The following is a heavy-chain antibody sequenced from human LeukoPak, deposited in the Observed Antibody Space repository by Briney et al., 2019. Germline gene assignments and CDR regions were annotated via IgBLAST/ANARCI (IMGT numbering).Heavy chain of an antibody. Sequence: SETLSLTCTVSGDSISSGIHYWSWIRQPAGKGLEWIGRIYTSGSTNYNPSLKSRVTISVDTSKNQFSLKLSSVTAADTAVYYCARGGYCGGDCYFYYWGQGTLVTVSS. CDR2: IYTSGST. D-gene: IGHD2-21*02. CDR1: GDSISSGIHY. CDR3: ARGGYCGGDCYFYY. V-gene: IGHV4-61*02. J-gene: IGHJ4*02.